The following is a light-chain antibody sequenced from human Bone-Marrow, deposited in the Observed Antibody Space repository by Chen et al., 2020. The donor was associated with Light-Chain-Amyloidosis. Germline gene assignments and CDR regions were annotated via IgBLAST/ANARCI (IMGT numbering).Light chain of an antibody. CDR3: QQYGTSPLT. V-gene: IGKV3-20*01. CDR2: GSS. J-gene: IGKJ4*01. Sequence: EIVLTQSTGTLSLYPGEGTNLSCRASQTISSNYLTWYQQKFGQAPRLLIYGSSSRATGIPDRFTGSGSGTDFTLTINRLEPEDFAMYYCQQYGTSPLTFGGGTKVEIK. CDR1: QTISSNY.